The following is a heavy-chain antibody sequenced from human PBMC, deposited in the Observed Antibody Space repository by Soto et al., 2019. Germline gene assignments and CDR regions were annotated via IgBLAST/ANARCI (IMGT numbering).Heavy chain of an antibody. D-gene: IGHD5-12*01. CDR2: ISYDGSNK. J-gene: IGHJ4*02. Sequence: GGSLRLSCAASGFTFSSYAMHWVRQAPGKGLEWVALISYDGSNKYYADSVKGRFTISRDNSKNTLYLQMNSLRAEDTTVYYCAREIRGYDFYYFDYWGQGTLVTVSS. V-gene: IGHV3-30-3*01. CDR1: GFTFSSYA. CDR3: AREIRGYDFYYFDY.